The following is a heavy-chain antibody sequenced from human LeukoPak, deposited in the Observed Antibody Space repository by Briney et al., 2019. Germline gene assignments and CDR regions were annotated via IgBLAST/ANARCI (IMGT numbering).Heavy chain of an antibody. V-gene: IGHV1-2*02. D-gene: IGHD3-9*01. J-gene: IGHJ5*02. CDR2: INPNSGGT. CDR3: ERDDGGTVFS. Sequence: GSSVKVSCKASGYTFTGYYMHWVRQAPGQGLEWMGWINPNSGGTNYAQKLQGRVTMTRDTSISTAYMELSRLRSDDTAVYYCERDDGGTVFSWGQGTLVTVSS. CDR1: GYTFTGYY.